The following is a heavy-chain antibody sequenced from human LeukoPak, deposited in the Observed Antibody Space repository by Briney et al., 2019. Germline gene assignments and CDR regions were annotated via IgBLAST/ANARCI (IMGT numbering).Heavy chain of an antibody. Sequence: PSETLSLTCTVSGGSISSYYWSWIRQPPGKGLEWIGYIYTSGSTNYNPSLKSRVTISVDTSKNQSSLKLSSVTAAVTAVYYCARHGNVGFDYWGQGTLVTVSS. D-gene: IGHD4-23*01. J-gene: IGHJ4*02. V-gene: IGHV4-4*09. CDR3: ARHGNVGFDY. CDR2: IYTSGST. CDR1: GGSISSYY.